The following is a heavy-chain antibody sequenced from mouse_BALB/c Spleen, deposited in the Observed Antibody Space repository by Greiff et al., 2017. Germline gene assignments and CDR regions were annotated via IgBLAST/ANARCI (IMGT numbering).Heavy chain of an antibody. J-gene: IGHJ4*01. CDR1: GFSLTSYG. Sequence: QVQLKESGPGLVQPSQSLSITCTVSGFSLTSYGVHWVRQSPGKGLEWLGVIWSGGSTDYNAAFISRLSISKDNSKSQVFFKMNSLQANDTAIYYCARRDYGSNYAMDYWGQGTSVTVSS. CDR3: ARRDYGSNYAMDY. V-gene: IGHV2-2*02. CDR2: IWSGGST. D-gene: IGHD1-1*01.